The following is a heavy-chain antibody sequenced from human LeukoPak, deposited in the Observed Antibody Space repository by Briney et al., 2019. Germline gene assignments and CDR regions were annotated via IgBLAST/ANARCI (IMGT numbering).Heavy chain of an antibody. D-gene: IGHD3-10*01. CDR3: ARQPARRITMVRGALKAGFDY. CDR2: IYPGDSDT. V-gene: IGHV5-51*01. J-gene: IGHJ4*02. Sequence: GESLKISCKGSGYSFTSYCIGWVRQMPGKGVEWMGIIYPGDSDTRYSPSFQGQVTISADKSITTAYLQWSSLKASDTAMYYCARQPARRITMVRGALKAGFDYWGQGTLVTVSS. CDR1: GYSFTSYC.